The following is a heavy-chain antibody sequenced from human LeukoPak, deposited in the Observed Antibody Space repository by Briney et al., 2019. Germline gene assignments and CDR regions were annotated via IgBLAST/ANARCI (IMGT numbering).Heavy chain of an antibody. D-gene: IGHD3-10*01. J-gene: IGHJ5*02. CDR3: ARMVRGVLNWFDP. CDR2: IKQDGSEK. V-gene: IGHV3-7*03. CDR1: GFTFTSYG. Sequence: PGGSLRLSCAASGFTFTSYGMHWVRQAPGKGLEWVANIKQDGSEKYYVDSVKGRFTISRDNAKNSLYLQMNSLRAEDTAVYYCARMVRGVLNWFDPWGQGTLVTVSS.